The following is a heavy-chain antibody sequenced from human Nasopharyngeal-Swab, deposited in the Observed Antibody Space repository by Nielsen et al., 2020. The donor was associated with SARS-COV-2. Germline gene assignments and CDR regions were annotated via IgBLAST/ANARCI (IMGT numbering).Heavy chain of an antibody. Sequence: GESLKISCAASGFTVSNNYMTWVRQAPGKGLEWVSAISGSGTSTYYADSVKGRFTISRDNSKNTLYLQMNSLRAEDTAVYYCAKRFSPKWGQGTLVTVSS. D-gene: IGHD3-10*01. V-gene: IGHV3-23*01. CDR1: GFTVSNNY. CDR2: ISGSGTST. J-gene: IGHJ4*02. CDR3: AKRFSPK.